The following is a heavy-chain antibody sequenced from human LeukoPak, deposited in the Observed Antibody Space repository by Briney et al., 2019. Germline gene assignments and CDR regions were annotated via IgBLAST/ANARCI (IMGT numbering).Heavy chain of an antibody. CDR3: AKDSGYFGWSHPFDY. CDR1: GFTFSSYA. V-gene: IGHV3-23*01. Sequence: GGSLRLSCAASGFTFSSYAMSWVRQAPGKGLEWVSAISGSGGSTYYADSVKGRFTISRDNSKNTLYLQMNSLRAEDTAVYYCAKDSGYFGWSHPFDYWGQGTLVTVSS. J-gene: IGHJ4*02. D-gene: IGHD3-9*01. CDR2: ISGSGGST.